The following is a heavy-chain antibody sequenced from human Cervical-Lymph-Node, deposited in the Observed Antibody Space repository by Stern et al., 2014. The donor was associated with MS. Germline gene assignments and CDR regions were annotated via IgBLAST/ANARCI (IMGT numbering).Heavy chain of an antibody. CDR3: ASIQLWSKSFDY. J-gene: IGHJ4*02. D-gene: IGHD1-1*01. CDR2: VYYSGIT. V-gene: IGHV4-59*01. CDR1: NVSIGLFY. Sequence: QVQLQESGPGLVKPSETLSLTCTVSNVSIGLFYWSWIRQSPGRGLEWIGYVYYSGITDYNPSLKSRVTMAVDTSKSQFSLKLSSLTAADTAVYYCASIQLWSKSFDYWGRGTLVTVSS.